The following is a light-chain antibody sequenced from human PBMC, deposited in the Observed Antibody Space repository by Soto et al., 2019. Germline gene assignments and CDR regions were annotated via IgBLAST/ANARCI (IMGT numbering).Light chain of an antibody. CDR1: QSVSRN. J-gene: IGKJ1*01. CDR2: GAS. Sequence: EMVMTQSPATLSVSPGERATLSCRASQSVSRNLAWYQQKPGQTPRLLIYGASTRVTGIPARFSGSGSGTEFTRTISSLQSEDFAVYYCHQYNNWPPTFGRGTKVEIK. CDR3: HQYNNWPPT. V-gene: IGKV3-15*01.